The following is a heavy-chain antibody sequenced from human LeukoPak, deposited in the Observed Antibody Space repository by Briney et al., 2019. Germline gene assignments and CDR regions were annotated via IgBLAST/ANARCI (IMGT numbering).Heavy chain of an antibody. CDR3: AKVGITIYPYVPDY. V-gene: IGHV3-23*01. D-gene: IGHD3-3*01. CDR2: ISGSGGST. Sequence: PGGSLRLSCAASGFTFSSYAMSWVRQAPGKGLEWVSGISGSGGSTYYADSVKGRFTVSRGNSKNTLYLQMNSLRAEDTAVYYCAKVGITIYPYVPDYWGQGTLVTVSS. CDR1: GFTFSSYA. J-gene: IGHJ4*02.